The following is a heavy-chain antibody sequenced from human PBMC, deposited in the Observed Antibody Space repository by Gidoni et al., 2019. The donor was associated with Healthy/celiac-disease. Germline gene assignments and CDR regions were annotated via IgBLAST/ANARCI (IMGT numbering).Heavy chain of an antibody. CDR3: ARAGDYDFWSGYYAWFDP. J-gene: IGHJ5*02. CDR2: IYHSGST. CDR1: GYSISSGYY. Sequence: QVQLQESGPGLVKPSETLSLTCTVPGYSISSGYYWGWLRQPPGKGLEWIGSIYHSGSTYYNPSLKSRVTISVDTSKNQFSLKLSSVTAADTAVYYCARAGDYDFWSGYYAWFDPWGQGTLVTVSS. D-gene: IGHD3-3*01. V-gene: IGHV4-38-2*02.